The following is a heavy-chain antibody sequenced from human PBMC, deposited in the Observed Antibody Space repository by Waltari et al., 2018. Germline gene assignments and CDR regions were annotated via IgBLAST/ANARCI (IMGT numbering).Heavy chain of an antibody. J-gene: IGHJ4*02. CDR1: GYTFTGYY. V-gene: IGHV1-2*02. CDR3: AREKIAAAGTRGIGY. D-gene: IGHD6-13*01. Sequence: QVQLVQSGAEVKKPGASVKVSCKASGYTFTGYYMHWVRQAPGQGLEWMGWINPNSGGTNYAQKFQGRVTMTRDTSISTAYMELSRLRSDDTAVYYCAREKIAAAGTRGIGYWGQGTLVTVSS. CDR2: INPNSGGT.